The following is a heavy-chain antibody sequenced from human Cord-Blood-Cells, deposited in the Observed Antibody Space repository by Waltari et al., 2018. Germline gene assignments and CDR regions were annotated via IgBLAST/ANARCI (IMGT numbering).Heavy chain of an antibody. V-gene: IGHV1-18*01. J-gene: IGHJ6*02. Sequence: QVQLVQSGAEVKKPGASVKVSCKASGYTFTSYGISWVRQAPGQGLEWMGWISAYNGNTNYAKKLQGRVTMTTDTSTGTAYMELRSLRSDHTAVYYCARDEAGGGSYYYYYYGMDVWGQGTTVTVSS. CDR3: ARDEAGGGSYYYYYYGMDV. D-gene: IGHD1-26*01. CDR2: ISAYNGNT. CDR1: GYTFTSYG.